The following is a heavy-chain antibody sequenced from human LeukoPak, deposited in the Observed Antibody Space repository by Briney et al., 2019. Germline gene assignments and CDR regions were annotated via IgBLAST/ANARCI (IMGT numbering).Heavy chain of an antibody. J-gene: IGHJ4*02. Sequence: PGGSLRLSCVASGFTFSDYWMTWVRQAPGTGLEWVANIKQDGNEKYYVDSVKGRFTISRDNAKNSLHLQMDNLRAEDTAVYYCAKSLYGGCDYWGQGTVVTVSS. D-gene: IGHD3-16*02. CDR2: IKQDGNEK. CDR1: GFTFSDYW. V-gene: IGHV3-7*03. CDR3: AKSLYGGCDY.